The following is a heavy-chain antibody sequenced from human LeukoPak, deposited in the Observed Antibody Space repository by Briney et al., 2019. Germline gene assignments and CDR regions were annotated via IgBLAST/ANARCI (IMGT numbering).Heavy chain of an antibody. V-gene: IGHV3-30-3*01. Sequence: GALRLFCVASGFTFSSYVMHWVRQTPGKGLGGVAIFSSDGVDKRYADSVQGRFTVSRDNFKNTLYLQMNSLRTEDTAVYYCARDPGTIFDVLNYHFDNWGQGTLVTVSS. D-gene: IGHD3-3*01. CDR1: GFTFSSYV. CDR3: ARDPGTIFDVLNYHFDN. CDR2: FSSDGVDK. J-gene: IGHJ4*02.